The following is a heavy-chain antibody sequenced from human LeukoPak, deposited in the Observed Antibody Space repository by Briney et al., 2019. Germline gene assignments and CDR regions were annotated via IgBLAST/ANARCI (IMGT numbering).Heavy chain of an antibody. CDR1: GGSFSGYY. Sequence: PSETLSLTCAVYGGSFSGYYWSWIRQPPGKGLEWIGEINHSGSTNYNPSLKSRVTISVDTFKNQFSLKLSSVTAADTAVYYCARGVKTYDSNYRHYYYGMDVWGQGTTVTVSS. CDR2: INHSGST. J-gene: IGHJ6*02. V-gene: IGHV4-34*01. D-gene: IGHD4-11*01. CDR3: ARGVKTYDSNYRHYYYGMDV.